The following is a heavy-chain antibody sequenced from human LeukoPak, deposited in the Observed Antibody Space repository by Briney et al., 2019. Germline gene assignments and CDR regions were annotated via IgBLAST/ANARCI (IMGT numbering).Heavy chain of an antibody. J-gene: IGHJ4*02. Sequence: GGSLRLSCAASGFTFDDYAMHWVRQAPGKGLEWVSLISGDGGSTYYADSVKGRFTISRDNSKNSLYLQMNSLRTEDTALYYCAKDSRNLYYDSFYDYWGQGTLVTVSS. D-gene: IGHD3-22*01. CDR2: ISGDGGST. CDR1: GFTFDDYA. CDR3: AKDSRNLYYDSFYDY. V-gene: IGHV3-43*02.